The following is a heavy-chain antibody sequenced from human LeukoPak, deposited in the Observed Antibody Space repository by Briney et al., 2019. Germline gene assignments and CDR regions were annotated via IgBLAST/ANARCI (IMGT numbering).Heavy chain of an antibody. CDR2: IHSSSGSI. CDR1: GFNFTNYK. Sequence: GASLRLSCAASGFNFTNYKMNWVRQAPGKGLEWVSSIHSSSGSIYYADSLKGRFTISRDNAKNSLYLQMNSLRAEDTAVYYCARDLAWDAFDIWGQGTMVTVSS. J-gene: IGHJ3*02. V-gene: IGHV3-21*01. CDR3: ARDLAWDAFDI.